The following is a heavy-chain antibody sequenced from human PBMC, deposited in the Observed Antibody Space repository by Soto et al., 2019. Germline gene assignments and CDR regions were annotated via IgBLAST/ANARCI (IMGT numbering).Heavy chain of an antibody. CDR3: AVSSEYSSSSDIGYGMDV. CDR1: GYSFTSYW. D-gene: IGHD6-6*01. CDR2: IYPGDSDT. V-gene: IGHV5-51*01. Sequence: PGESLKISCKGSGYSFTSYWIGWVRQMPGKGLEWMGIIYPGDSDTRYSPSFQGQATISADKSISTAYLQWSSLKASDTAMYYCAVSSEYSSSSDIGYGMDVWGQGTTVTVSS. J-gene: IGHJ6*02.